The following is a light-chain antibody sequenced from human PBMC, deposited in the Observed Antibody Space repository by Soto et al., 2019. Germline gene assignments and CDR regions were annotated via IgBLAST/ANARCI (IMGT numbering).Light chain of an antibody. V-gene: IGKV1-5*01. CDR2: DAS. J-gene: IGKJ1*01. CDR1: QSISSW. CDR3: QQYNSYSPWT. Sequence: DIQMPQSPSTLSASVGDRVTITCRASQSISSWLAWYQQKPGKAPKLLIYDASSLENGVPLRFSGSGSGTEVTLTSSRLQPDDFAIYDCQQYNSYSPWTFGRGTKVEIK.